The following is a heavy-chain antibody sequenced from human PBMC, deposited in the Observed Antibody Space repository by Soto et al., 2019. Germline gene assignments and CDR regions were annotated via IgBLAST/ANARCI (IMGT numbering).Heavy chain of an antibody. V-gene: IGHV4-30-4*01. D-gene: IGHD1-26*01. CDR2: ISYSGST. Sequence: PSETLSLTCTVSGGSISSGNYYWSWIRQPPGKGLEWIGFISYSGSTYYNASLKSRFTISVDTSKNQFSLNLSFVTAADTAVYYCARSGRVGATTATDYWGKGTLVTVSS. CDR3: ARSGRVGATTATDY. CDR1: GGSISSGNYY. J-gene: IGHJ4*02.